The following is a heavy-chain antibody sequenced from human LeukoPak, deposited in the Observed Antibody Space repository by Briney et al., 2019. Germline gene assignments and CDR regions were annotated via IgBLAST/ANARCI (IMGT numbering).Heavy chain of an antibody. Sequence: GGSLRLSCAASGFIFSNYAMSWVRQAPGKGLQWVSAFSGSGGSTYYADSVKGRFTISRDNAKNSLYLQMNSLRAEDTAVYYCARLGLTGYGDPWGQGTLVTVSS. V-gene: IGHV3-23*01. CDR3: ARLGLTGYGDP. D-gene: IGHD4-17*01. J-gene: IGHJ5*02. CDR2: FSGSGGST. CDR1: GFIFSNYA.